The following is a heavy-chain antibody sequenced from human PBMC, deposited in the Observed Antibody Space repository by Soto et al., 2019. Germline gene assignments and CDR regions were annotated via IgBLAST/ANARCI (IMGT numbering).Heavy chain of an antibody. V-gene: IGHV1-18*01. CDR2: ISAYNGNT. D-gene: IGHD6-13*01. CDR1: GYTFTSYG. Sequence: GASVKVSCKASGYTFTSYGISWVRQAPGQGLEWMGWISAYNGNTNYAQKLQGRVTMTTDTSTSTAYMELRSLRSDDTAVYYCAREVAAAPLYYYHYYGLDVWGQGTTVTVSS. J-gene: IGHJ6*02. CDR3: AREVAAAPLYYYHYYGLDV.